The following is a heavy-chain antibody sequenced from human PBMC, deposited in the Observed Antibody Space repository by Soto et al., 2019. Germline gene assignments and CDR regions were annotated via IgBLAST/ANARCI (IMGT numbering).Heavy chain of an antibody. CDR1: GFTFSSYA. J-gene: IGHJ4*02. CDR3: ATEVVVTALDY. V-gene: IGHV3-30-3*01. D-gene: IGHD2-21*02. Sequence: QVQLVESGGGVVQPGRSLRLSCAASGFTFSSYAMHWVRQAPGKGLEWVAVISYDGSNKYYADSVKGRFTISRDNSKNTLYLQMNSLRAEDTAVYYCATEVVVTALDYWGQGTLVTVSS. CDR2: ISYDGSNK.